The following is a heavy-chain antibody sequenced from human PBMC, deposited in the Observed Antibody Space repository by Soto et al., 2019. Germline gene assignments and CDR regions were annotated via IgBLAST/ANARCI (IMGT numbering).Heavy chain of an antibody. D-gene: IGHD6-19*01. J-gene: IGHJ4*02. V-gene: IGHV3-33*01. CDR2: IWNDGNNK. CDR1: GFTFSTHA. CDR3: GRDPPGSGWSIDD. Sequence: QVQLVESGGGVVQPEMSLRLSCAASGFTFSTHAMHWVRQAPGKGLEWVAMIWNDGNNKYYADSVKGRFTVSRDNSEHTVSLQMNSLRVDDTAVYYCGRDPPGSGWSIDDWGQGTLVTVSS.